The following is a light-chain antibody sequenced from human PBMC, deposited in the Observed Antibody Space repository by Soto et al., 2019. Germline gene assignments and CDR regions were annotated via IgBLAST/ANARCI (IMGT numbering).Light chain of an antibody. V-gene: IGLV2-14*01. CDR1: SSDVGGYNY. CDR3: SSYTTINNLWV. Sequence: QSALTQPRSVSGSPGQSVTISCTGTSSDVGGYNYVSWYQQHPGKAPKLIIYDITDRPSGVSSRFSGSRSGSTASLTISGLQAEDEADYYCSSYTTINNLWVFGGGTKLTVL. J-gene: IGLJ3*02. CDR2: DIT.